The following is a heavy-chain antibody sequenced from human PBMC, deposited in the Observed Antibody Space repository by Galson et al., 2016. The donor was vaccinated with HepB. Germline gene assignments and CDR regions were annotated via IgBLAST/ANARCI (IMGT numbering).Heavy chain of an antibody. J-gene: IGHJ4*02. CDR1: GFSSSTSG. CDR2: ITGSGGTT. D-gene: IGHD3-16*01. Sequence: SLRLSCAASGFSSSTSGMSWVRQTPGRGLEWVSGITGSGGTTHYADSVKGRFTISRDNSKNTLYLYMNSLRAGDTAVYYCGKHGGFDYWGQGALVTVSS. V-gene: IGHV3-23*01. CDR3: GKHGGFDY.